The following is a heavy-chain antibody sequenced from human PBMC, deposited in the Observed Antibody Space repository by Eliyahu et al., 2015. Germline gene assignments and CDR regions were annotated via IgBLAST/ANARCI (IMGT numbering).Heavy chain of an antibody. V-gene: IGHV5-51*01. CDR1: GYNFNNYW. CDR3: TRHQSVTVDRGLIDF. J-gene: IGHJ4*02. Sequence: EVQLEQSGAEVRKPGESLKISCKAYGYNFNNYWIGWVRHMPGKGLEWMGFIYADDSDTRYSSSFQGQVTISVDKSLTTAYLQWHSLKASDTAIYYCTRHQSVTVDRGLIDFWGQGTLVTVSS. D-gene: IGHD4-23*01. CDR2: IYADDSDT.